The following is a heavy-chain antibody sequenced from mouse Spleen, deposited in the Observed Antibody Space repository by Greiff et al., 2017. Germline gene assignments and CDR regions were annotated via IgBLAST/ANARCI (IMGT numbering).Heavy chain of an antibody. CDR1: GFTFSNYW. J-gene: IGHJ4*01. Sequence: EVKVEESGGGLVQPGGSMKLSCVASGFTFSNYWMNWVRQSPEKGLEWVAEIRLKSNNYATHYAESVKGRFTISRDDSKSSVYLQMNNLRAEDTGIYYCTSLYYDYDRAAMDYWGQGTSVTVSS. CDR3: TSLYYDYDRAAMDY. D-gene: IGHD2-4*01. V-gene: IGHV6-6*02. CDR2: IRLKSNNYAT.